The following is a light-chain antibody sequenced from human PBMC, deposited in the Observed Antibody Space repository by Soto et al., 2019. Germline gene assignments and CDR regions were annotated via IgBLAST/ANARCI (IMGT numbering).Light chain of an antibody. CDR2: KAS. CDR3: QQCTNWPPLT. CDR1: QSISGW. V-gene: IGKV1-5*03. J-gene: IGKJ4*01. Sequence: DIQMTQSPSTLSASVGDRVTITCRASQSISGWLAWYQQKLGKAPKLLIYKASSLESGVPSRFSGSGAGTDFTLTISSLEPEDFAVYYCQQCTNWPPLTFGGGTKVDIK.